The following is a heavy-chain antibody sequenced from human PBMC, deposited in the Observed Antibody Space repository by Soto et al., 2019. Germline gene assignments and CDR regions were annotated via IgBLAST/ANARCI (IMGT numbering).Heavy chain of an antibody. D-gene: IGHD3-22*01. V-gene: IGHV3-30*18. CDR1: GFTFSSYG. Sequence: PGGSLRLSCAASGFTFSSYGMHWVRQAPGKGLEWVAVISDDGSNKYYADSVKGRFIISRDNSKNTLYLQMNSLRPEDTAVYYCAKDYYDSRGYYEFDHWGQGTLVTVSS. CDR2: ISDDGSNK. J-gene: IGHJ4*02. CDR3: AKDYYDSRGYYEFDH.